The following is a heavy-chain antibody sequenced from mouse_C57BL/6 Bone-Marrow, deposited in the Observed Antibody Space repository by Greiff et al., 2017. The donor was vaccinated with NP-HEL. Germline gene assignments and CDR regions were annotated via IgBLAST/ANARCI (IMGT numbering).Heavy chain of an antibody. CDR3: ARARDSYGSSDDWYFDV. D-gene: IGHD1-1*01. Sequence: QVQLKQSGAELARPGASVKLSCKASGYTFTSYGISWVKQRTGQGLEWIGEIYPRSGNTYYNEKFKGKATLTADKSSSTAYMELRSLTSEDSAVYFCARARDSYGSSDDWYFDVWGTGTTVTVSA. V-gene: IGHV1-81*01. CDR1: GYTFTSYG. CDR2: IYPRSGNT. J-gene: IGHJ1*03.